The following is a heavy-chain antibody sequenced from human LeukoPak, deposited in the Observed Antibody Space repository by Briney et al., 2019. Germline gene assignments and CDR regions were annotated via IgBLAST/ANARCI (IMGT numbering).Heavy chain of an antibody. Sequence: GGSLRLSCAASGFTFSDYYMSWIRQAPGKGLEWVSYSSRRGSTIYYADSVKGRFTISRDNVKNSLYLQMNSLRAEDTAVYSCARGPWSGTNDYWGQGTLVTVSS. CDR3: ARGPWSGTNDY. J-gene: IGHJ4*02. CDR2: SSRRGSTI. CDR1: GFTFSDYY. V-gene: IGHV3-11*01. D-gene: IGHD1-7*01.